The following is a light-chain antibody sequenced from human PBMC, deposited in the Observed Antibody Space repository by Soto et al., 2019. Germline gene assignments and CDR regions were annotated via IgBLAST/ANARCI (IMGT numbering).Light chain of an antibody. J-gene: IGLJ2*01. Sequence: QSALTQPRSVSGSPGQSVTSSCTGTSSDVGGYNYVSWYQQHPGNAPKLMIYDVSKRPSGVPDRFSGSKSANTASLTISGLQAEDEADYYCCSYAGTYTLVFGGGTKVTVL. CDR2: DVS. V-gene: IGLV2-11*01. CDR1: SSDVGGYNY. CDR3: CSYAGTYTLV.